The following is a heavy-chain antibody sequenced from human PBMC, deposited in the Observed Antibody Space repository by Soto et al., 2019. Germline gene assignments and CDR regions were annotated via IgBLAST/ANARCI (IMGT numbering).Heavy chain of an antibody. CDR3: ARDDDISGHFSYFGY. V-gene: IGHV3-33*01. CDR1: GFTFSRYG. D-gene: IGHD3-22*01. Sequence: QVQLVESGGGVVQPGRSLRLDCTGSGFTFSRYGINWVRQAPGKGLEWVAGIWYDGSKKLYADSLRGRITISRDNSKKTVYLQMNNLRGEDTAVYYCARDDDISGHFSYFGYWGQGTLVTVSS. J-gene: IGHJ4*02. CDR2: IWYDGSKK.